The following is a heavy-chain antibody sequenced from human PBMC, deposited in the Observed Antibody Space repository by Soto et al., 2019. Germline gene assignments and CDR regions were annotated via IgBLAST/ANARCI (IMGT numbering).Heavy chain of an antibody. Sequence: DSVKVYCKASGYTFTSYGISWVRQAPGQGLEWMGWISAYNGNTNYAQKLQGRVTMTTDTSTSTAYMELRSLRSDDTAVYYCARDGLLWFGELLFFDYWGQGTLVTVSS. CDR2: ISAYNGNT. CDR3: ARDGLLWFGELLFFDY. CDR1: GYTFTSYG. J-gene: IGHJ4*02. D-gene: IGHD3-10*01. V-gene: IGHV1-18*01.